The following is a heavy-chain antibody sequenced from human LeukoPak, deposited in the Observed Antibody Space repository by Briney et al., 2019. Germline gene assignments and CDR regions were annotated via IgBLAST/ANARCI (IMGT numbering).Heavy chain of an antibody. CDR2: INHSGST. D-gene: IGHD2-2*01. CDR1: GGSFSGYY. CDR3: ARGCSSTSCSPYYYYGMDV. J-gene: IGHJ6*02. Sequence: SETLSLTCAVYGGSFSGYYWSWIRQPPGKGLEWIGEINHSGSTNYNPSLKSRVTISVDRSKNQFSLKLSSVTAADTAVYYCARGCSSTSCSPYYYYGMDVWGQGTTVTVSS. V-gene: IGHV4-34*01.